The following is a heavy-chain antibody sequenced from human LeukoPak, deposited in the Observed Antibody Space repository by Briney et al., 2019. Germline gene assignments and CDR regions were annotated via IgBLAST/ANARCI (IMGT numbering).Heavy chain of an antibody. D-gene: IGHD1-1*01. Sequence: GWSLRLSCAASGFTFSSYGMHWVRQAPGKGLEWVAVIWYDGSNKYYADSVKGRFTISRDNSKNTLYLQMNSLRAEDTAVYYCARARGGTYLDYWGQGTLVTVSS. CDR1: GFTFSSYG. CDR3: ARARGGTYLDY. CDR2: IWYDGSNK. V-gene: IGHV3-33*01. J-gene: IGHJ4*02.